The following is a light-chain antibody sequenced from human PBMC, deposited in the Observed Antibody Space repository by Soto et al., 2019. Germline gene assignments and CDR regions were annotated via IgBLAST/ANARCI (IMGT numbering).Light chain of an antibody. Sequence: IVLPQSPATLSLSPGERATLSCRASQRVSSYLAWYQHILGQTPRLLIYNASNGATGIPARFSGSGSGTDFTLTISSLEPEDFAVYYCQQRSNWPSITFGQGTRLEI. CDR3: QQRSNWPSIT. CDR1: QRVSSY. V-gene: IGKV3-11*01. J-gene: IGKJ5*01. CDR2: NAS.